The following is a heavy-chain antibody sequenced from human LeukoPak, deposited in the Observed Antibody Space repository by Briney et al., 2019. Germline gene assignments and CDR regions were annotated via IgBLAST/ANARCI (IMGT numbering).Heavy chain of an antibody. D-gene: IGHD3-16*01. Sequence: GWSLRLSCAASGFTFTAYAMSWFRQTPAKELEWVANIHDDGIVTENLCSVKGRFTNSRDNARNAVNLQLNSVRVEDTALYYCARGRGWVDHWGQGTLVTVSS. J-gene: IGHJ4*02. CDR1: GFTFTAYA. V-gene: IGHV3-7*01. CDR2: IHDDGIVT. CDR3: ARGRGWVDH.